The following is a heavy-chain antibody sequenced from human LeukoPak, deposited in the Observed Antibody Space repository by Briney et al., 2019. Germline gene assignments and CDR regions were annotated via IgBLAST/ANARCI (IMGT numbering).Heavy chain of an antibody. CDR1: GFTFSNYA. J-gene: IGHJ4*02. D-gene: IGHD6-13*01. Sequence: GGSLRLSCAASGFTFSNYAMAWVRQAPGKGLEWVSAISGNGGRTYSADSVQGRFTISRDNSKNTVYLQMDNLRAEDSAMYYCAKAHSTSWPYAFDSWGQGTLVTVSS. CDR2: ISGNGGRT. V-gene: IGHV3-23*01. CDR3: AKAHSTSWPYAFDS.